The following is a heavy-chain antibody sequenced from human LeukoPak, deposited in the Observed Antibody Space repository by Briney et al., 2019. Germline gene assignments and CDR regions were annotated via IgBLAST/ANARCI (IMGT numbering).Heavy chain of an antibody. CDR1: GFTFSNYA. V-gene: IGHV3-23*01. D-gene: IGHD3-9*01. J-gene: IGHJ4*02. CDR3: AKWGDYDVLTGYYVSDY. Sequence: GGSLSLSCAASGFTFSNYAMSWVRQAPGKWLECVSAITGSGGNTYYADSVKGRFTISRDKSKNTVFLQMNSLRAEDTAVYYCAKWGDYDVLTGYYVSDYWGQGTLVTVSS. CDR2: ITGSGGNT.